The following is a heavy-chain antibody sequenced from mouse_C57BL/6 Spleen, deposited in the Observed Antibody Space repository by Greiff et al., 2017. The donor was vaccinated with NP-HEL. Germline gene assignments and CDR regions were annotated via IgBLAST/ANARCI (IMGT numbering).Heavy chain of an antibody. CDR2: INPNNGGT. Sequence: EVQLQQSGPELVKPGASVKISCKASGYTFTDYYMNWVKQSHGKSLEWIGDINPNNGGTSYNQKFKGTATLPVDKSSSTAYMAHRSLTSEDSAVYYCARYPSHYFDYWCQGTTLTVSS. J-gene: IGHJ2*01. CDR1: GYTFTDYY. D-gene: IGHD6-1*01. V-gene: IGHV1-26*01. CDR3: ARYPSHYFDY.